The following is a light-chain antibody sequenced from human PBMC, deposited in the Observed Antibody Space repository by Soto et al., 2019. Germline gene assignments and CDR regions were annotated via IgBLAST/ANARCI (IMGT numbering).Light chain of an antibody. V-gene: IGKV1-5*01. CDR2: DAS. CDR3: QQYNSYSG. Sequence: DIQMTQSPSTLSASVRDKITNTFRASQSISSWLAWYQQKPGKAPKLLIYDASSLESGVPSRFSGSGSGTEFTLTISSLQPDDFATYYCQQYNSYSGFGQGTRLEIK. J-gene: IGKJ5*01. CDR1: QSISSW.